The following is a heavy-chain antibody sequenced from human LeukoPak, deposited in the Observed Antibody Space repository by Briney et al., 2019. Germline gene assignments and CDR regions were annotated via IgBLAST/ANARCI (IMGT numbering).Heavy chain of an antibody. J-gene: IGHJ6*02. CDR2: INPNSGGT. V-gene: IGHV1-2*02. CDR1: GYTFTGYY. D-gene: IGHD2-15*01. CDR3: ARDFPLLRTSIYSYSGMDV. Sequence: ASVKVSCKASGYTFTGYYMHWLRQAPGQGLEWMGWINPNSGGTNYAQKFQGRVTMTRDTSISTAYMELSRLRSDDTAVYYCARDFPLLRTSIYSYSGMDVWGQGTTVTVSS.